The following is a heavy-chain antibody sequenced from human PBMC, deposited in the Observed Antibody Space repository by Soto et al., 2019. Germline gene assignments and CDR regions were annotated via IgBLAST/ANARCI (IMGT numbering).Heavy chain of an antibody. D-gene: IGHD3-22*01. J-gene: IGHJ5*01. CDR3: STRAYDTNGYYRFDP. CDR2: INHSGRV. CDR1: GGSFSGHS. V-gene: IGHV4-34*01. Sequence: SETLSLTCAVYGGSFSGHSWTWIRQSPGKGLEWIGDINHSGRVNYSPSLKSRVTISLDTSKTQFSLTLSAVTAADTAMYYCSTRAYDTNGYYRFDPWGQGTLVTVSS.